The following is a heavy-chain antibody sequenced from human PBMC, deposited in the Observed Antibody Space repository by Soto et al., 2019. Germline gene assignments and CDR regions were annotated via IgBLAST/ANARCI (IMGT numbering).Heavy chain of an antibody. CDR1: GFTFSNSG. CDR2: ISSSSSYM. V-gene: IGHV3-21*01. CDR3: ARDCSSTSCYGGHFDY. D-gene: IGHD2-2*01. J-gene: IGHJ4*02. Sequence: EVQLVESGGGLVKPGGSLRLSCAASGFTFSNSGMNWVRQAPGKGLEWVSSISSSSSYMYYADSVKGRFTISRDNAKNSLYLKMNSLRVEDTAVYYCARDCSSTSCYGGHFDYWGQGTLVTVSS.